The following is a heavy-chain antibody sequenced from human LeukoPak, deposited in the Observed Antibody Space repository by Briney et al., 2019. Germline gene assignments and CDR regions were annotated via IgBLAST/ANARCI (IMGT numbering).Heavy chain of an antibody. J-gene: IGHJ6*03. CDR1: GLTFRGYA. V-gene: IGHV3-49*04. CDR3: QGGIQNYYYYMDV. D-gene: IGHD3-16*02. Sequence: GGSLRLSCTPSGLTFRGYAMSWVRQAPGKGLEWVAFIRSKGYGGTTEYAASVKGRFSISWDDSKKIAYLQMNSLNTEDTAVYYCQGGIQNYYYYMDVWGKGTTVTVSS. CDR2: IRSKGYGGTT.